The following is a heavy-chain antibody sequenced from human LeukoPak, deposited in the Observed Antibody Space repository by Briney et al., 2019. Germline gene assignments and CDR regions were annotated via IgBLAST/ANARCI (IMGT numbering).Heavy chain of an antibody. D-gene: IGHD3-22*01. V-gene: IGHV3-74*01. J-gene: IGHJ4*02. CDR1: GFTFSSYW. CDR2: INTDGSSR. Sequence: GGSLRLSCAASGFTFSSYWMYWVRQAPGKGPVWVSRINTDGSSRTYADSVKGRFTISRDNGKNTMHLQMNSLRADDTAVYYCARRAGDYSHPYDYWGQGTLVTVSS. CDR3: ARRAGDYSHPYDY.